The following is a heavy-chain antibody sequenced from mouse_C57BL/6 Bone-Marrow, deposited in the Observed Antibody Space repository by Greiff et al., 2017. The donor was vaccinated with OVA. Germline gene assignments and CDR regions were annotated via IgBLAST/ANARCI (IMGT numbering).Heavy chain of an antibody. Sequence: QVQLQQPGAELVKPGASVKLSCKASGYTFTSYWMQWVKQRPGQGLEWTGEIDPSDSYTNYNQKFKGKATLTVDTSSSTAYMQLSSLTSEDSAVYYCARSALYAMDYWGQGTSVTVSS. D-gene: IGHD6-1*01. CDR2: IDPSDSYT. V-gene: IGHV1-50*01. CDR1: GYTFTSYW. CDR3: ARSALYAMDY. J-gene: IGHJ4*01.